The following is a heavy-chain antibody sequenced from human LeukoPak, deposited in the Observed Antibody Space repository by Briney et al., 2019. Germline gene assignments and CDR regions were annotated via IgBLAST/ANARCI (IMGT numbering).Heavy chain of an antibody. J-gene: IGHJ4*02. V-gene: IGHV1-2*06. CDR3: AREPRDGYNPPFDY. D-gene: IGHD5-24*01. Sequence: ASVKVSCKASGYTFTGYYMQWVRQAPGQGLEWMGRINPDSGGTNYAQKLQDRVTMTRDTAITTAYMELSSLRSEDTAVYYCAREPRDGYNPPFDYWGQGTLVTVSS. CDR1: GYTFTGYY. CDR2: INPDSGGT.